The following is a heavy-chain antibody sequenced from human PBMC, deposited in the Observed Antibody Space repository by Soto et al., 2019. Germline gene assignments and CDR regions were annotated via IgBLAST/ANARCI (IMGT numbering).Heavy chain of an antibody. CDR2: IWYDGSNK. Sequence: GGSLRLSCAASGFTFSSYGMHWVRQAPGKGLEWVAVIWYDGSNKYYADSVKGRFTISRDNSKNTLYLQMNSLRAEDTAVYYCARSAYYDYIWGSYRSYYFDYWGQGTLVTVSS. J-gene: IGHJ4*02. CDR1: GFTFSSYG. D-gene: IGHD3-16*02. CDR3: ARSAYYDYIWGSYRSYYFDY. V-gene: IGHV3-33*01.